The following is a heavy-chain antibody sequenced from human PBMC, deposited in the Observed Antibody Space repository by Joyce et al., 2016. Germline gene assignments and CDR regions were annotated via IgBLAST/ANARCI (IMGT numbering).Heavy chain of an antibody. J-gene: IGHJ6*02. V-gene: IGHV1-69*12. CDR2: IIPVCGAA. CDR1: GGDFSNYT. CDR3: ARGGTSSDHYFFYTLDV. Sequence: QVLLVQSGAAVKRPGSSLRVSCKSSGGDFSNYTVNWVRQAPGQRLEWMGGIIPVCGAAKYAEDFQGRGTFTADQSTRTAYLELSSLTSADTAVYYCARGGTSSDHYFFYTLDVWGPGTTVIVSS. D-gene: IGHD1-14*01.